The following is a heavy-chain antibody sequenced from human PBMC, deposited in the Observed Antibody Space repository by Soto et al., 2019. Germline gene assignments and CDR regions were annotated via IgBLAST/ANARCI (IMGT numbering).Heavy chain of an antibody. J-gene: IGHJ4*02. D-gene: IGHD2-8*01. CDR3: ARDREYCSNDDDRCYETGADY. CDR1: GLTFSSYA. Sequence: GGSLRLSGSPSGLTFSSYAVSSVREAPGRGLEWVSAISGSGGSTYYADSVKGRFTITRDNAKNSLYLQMNSLRAETTAAYYCARDREYCSNDDDRCYETGADYWGQGTLVTVSS. CDR2: ISGSGGST. V-gene: IGHV3-23*01.